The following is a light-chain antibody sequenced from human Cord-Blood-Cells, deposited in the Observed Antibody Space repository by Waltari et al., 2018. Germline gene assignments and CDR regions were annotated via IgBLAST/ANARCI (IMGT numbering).Light chain of an antibody. V-gene: IGLV2-8*01. CDR2: EVS. Sequence: QSALTQPPSASGSPGQSVTISCTGTSSAVGGYNYVSWYQKHPGKAPKLMIYEVSKRPSGVPDRFYGSKSGNTASLTVSGLQAEDEADYYCSSYAGSNNFDVVFGGGTKLTVL. CDR3: SSYAGSNNFDVV. CDR1: SSAVGGYNY. J-gene: IGLJ2*01.